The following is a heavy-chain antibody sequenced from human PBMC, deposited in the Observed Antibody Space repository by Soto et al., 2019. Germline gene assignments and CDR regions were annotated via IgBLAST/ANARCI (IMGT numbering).Heavy chain of an antibody. D-gene: IGHD3-9*01. V-gene: IGHV3-15*01. Sequence: EVQLVESGGGLVKPGGSLRLSCAASGFTFSNAWMSWVRQAPGKGLEWVGRIKSKTDGGTTDYAAPVKGRFTISRDDSKHTLYLPMYSPNSEDTDVYYCTTDFYYDNLNGYYGMDVWGQRSTVVVSS. CDR3: TTDFYYDNLNGYYGMDV. CDR1: GFTFSNAW. J-gene: IGHJ6*02. CDR2: IKSKTDGGTT.